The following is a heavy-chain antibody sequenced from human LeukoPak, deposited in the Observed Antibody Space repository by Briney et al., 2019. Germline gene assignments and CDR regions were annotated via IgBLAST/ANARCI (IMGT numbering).Heavy chain of an antibody. J-gene: IGHJ2*01. Sequence: GGSLRLSCAASGFSFISYSMNWVRQAPGKGLEWVSSISSSSDYIYHADSVKGRFTISRDNPKNSLYLQMNSLRAEDMALYYCARSGYYPDWYFDLWGRGTLVTVSS. D-gene: IGHD3-22*01. CDR1: GFSFISYS. CDR2: ISSSSDYI. V-gene: IGHV3-21*04. CDR3: ARSGYYPDWYFDL.